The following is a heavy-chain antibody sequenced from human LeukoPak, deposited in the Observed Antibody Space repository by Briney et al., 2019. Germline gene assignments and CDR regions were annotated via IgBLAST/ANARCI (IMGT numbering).Heavy chain of an antibody. D-gene: IGHD3-9*01. CDR3: ARPGRDYDLLTGYYHPPL. J-gene: IGHJ4*02. V-gene: IGHV4-59*07. CDR1: GGSISSYY. Sequence: SDTLALPCTVSGGSISSYYWRWIRQPPGKGLEWIGYVYYSGSTNYNPSLKSRVTISVDTSQNHFSLKISSVTAPDTAVYYCARPGRDYDLLTGYYHPPLWGQGTLVTVSS. CDR2: VYYSGST.